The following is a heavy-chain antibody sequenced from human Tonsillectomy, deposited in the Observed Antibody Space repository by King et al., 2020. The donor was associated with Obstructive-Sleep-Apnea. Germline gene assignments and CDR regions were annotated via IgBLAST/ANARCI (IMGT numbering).Heavy chain of an antibody. V-gene: IGHV1-69*06. D-gene: IGHD1-1*01. CDR2: VMPIVGTP. CDR3: ARGNALDV. J-gene: IGHJ6*02. Sequence: QLVQSGAEVKKPGSSVKVSCKASGGTFNSFAINWIRQAPGQGLEWMGGVMPIVGTPNYAQKFQGRVTIIVDTTTSTASMELTSLRYEDTAVYYCARGNALDVWGQGTTVTVSS. CDR1: GGTFNSFA.